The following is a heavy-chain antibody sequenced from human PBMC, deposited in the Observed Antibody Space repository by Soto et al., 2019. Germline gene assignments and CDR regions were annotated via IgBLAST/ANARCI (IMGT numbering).Heavy chain of an antibody. V-gene: IGHV4-31*03. CDR1: GGSISSGGYY. Sequence: QVQLQESGPGLVKPSQTLSLTCTVSGGSISSGGYYWSWIRQHPGKGLEWIGYIYYSGSTYYNPSLKSRVTISVDTSKNQVSLKLSSVTAADTAVYYCARDRHRITPPSNWFDPWGQGTLVTVSS. J-gene: IGHJ5*02. CDR3: ARDRHRITPPSNWFDP. CDR2: IYYSGST. D-gene: IGHD3-10*01.